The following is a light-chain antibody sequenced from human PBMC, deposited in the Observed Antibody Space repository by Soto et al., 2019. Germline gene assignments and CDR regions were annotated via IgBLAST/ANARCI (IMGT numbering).Light chain of an antibody. Sequence: QTVVTQEPSFSVSPGGTVTLTCGLRSGSVSTSYYPSWYQQTPGQAPRTLIYSTNTRSSGVPDRFSGSILGNKAALTITGAQADDESDYYCVLYMGSGRGVFGGGTKLTV. CDR2: STN. CDR3: VLYMGSGRGV. V-gene: IGLV8-61*01. J-gene: IGLJ3*02. CDR1: SGSVSTSYY.